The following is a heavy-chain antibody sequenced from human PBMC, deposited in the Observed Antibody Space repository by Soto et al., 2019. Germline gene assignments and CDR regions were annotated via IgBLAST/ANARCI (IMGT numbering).Heavy chain of an antibody. CDR2: IWYDGSNK. CDR1: GFTFSSYG. J-gene: IGHJ5*02. D-gene: IGHD7-27*01. Sequence: QVQLVESGGGVVQPGRSLRLSCAASGFTFSSYGMHWVRQAPGKGLEWVAVIWYDGSNKYYADSVKGRFTISRDNSKNTLELQMKSLRAKDTAVYYCARDNWDLRRRWFDPWGQGTLVTVSS. V-gene: IGHV3-33*01. CDR3: ARDNWDLRRRWFDP.